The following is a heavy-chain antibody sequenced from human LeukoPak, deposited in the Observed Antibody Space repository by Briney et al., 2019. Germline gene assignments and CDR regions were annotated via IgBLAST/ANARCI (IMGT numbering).Heavy chain of an antibody. Sequence: SQTLSLTCAISGDSVSSNSAGWNWNRQSQSRGLKWVGKTYYRSKWYNDYAVSVKSRITINPDTSKNQCSLQLNSVTAEDTAVYSCARHWKYYFDYWGQGTLVSVSS. CDR1: GDSVSSNSAG. CDR2: TYYRSKWYN. V-gene: IGHV6-1*01. CDR3: ARHWKYYFDY. J-gene: IGHJ4*02. D-gene: IGHD1-1*01.